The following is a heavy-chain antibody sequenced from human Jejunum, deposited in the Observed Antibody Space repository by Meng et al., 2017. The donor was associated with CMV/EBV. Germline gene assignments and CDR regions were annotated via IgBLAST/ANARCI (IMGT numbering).Heavy chain of an antibody. CDR1: GFTFISYG. Sequence: GFTFISYGIHWGCQFPGKGLEWVAVLWYDGSRKYFADSVQGRFSISRDDSKNTVYLQMNSLRAEDTAVYYCARDNDGSSHYSQFDYWGQGTLVTVSS. CDR3: ARDNDGSSHYSQFDY. V-gene: IGHV3-33*01. D-gene: IGHD3-22*01. J-gene: IGHJ4*02. CDR2: LWYDGSRK.